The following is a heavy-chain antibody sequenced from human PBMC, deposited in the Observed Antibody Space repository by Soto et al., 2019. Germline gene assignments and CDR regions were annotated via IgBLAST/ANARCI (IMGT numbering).Heavy chain of an antibody. CDR3: ATHPPYGPLDH. D-gene: IGHD4-17*01. CDR2: IYYSENT. Sequence: QLQLQESGPGLVKPSETLSLTCTVSGGSISSSSNHWGWIRQPPGKGLEWIGNIYYSENTYYNPSLKSRVTMSVDTSKNQFSLRLTSVTAADTAVYYCATHPPYGPLDHWGQGTLVTVSS. V-gene: IGHV4-39*01. J-gene: IGHJ4*02. CDR1: GGSISSSSNH.